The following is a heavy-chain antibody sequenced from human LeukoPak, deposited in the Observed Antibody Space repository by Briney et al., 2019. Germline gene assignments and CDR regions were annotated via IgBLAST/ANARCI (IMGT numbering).Heavy chain of an antibody. Sequence: PGGSLRLSCAASGFTFSSYAMSWVRQAPGKGLEWVSAISGSGGSTYYADSVKGRFTISRDNSKNTLYLQMNSLRAEDTAVYYCAKLGYSGYDRRAGPYWGQGTLVTVSS. D-gene: IGHD5-12*01. CDR1: GFTFSSYA. V-gene: IGHV3-23*01. CDR2: ISGSGGST. CDR3: AKLGYSGYDRRAGPY. J-gene: IGHJ4*02.